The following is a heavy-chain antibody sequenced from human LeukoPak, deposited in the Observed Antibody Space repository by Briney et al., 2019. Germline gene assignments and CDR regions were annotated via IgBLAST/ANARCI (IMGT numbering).Heavy chain of an antibody. CDR3: ARDLETTLFYYMDV. D-gene: IGHD4-11*01. CDR1: GFTFSSYS. CDR2: ISSSSSYI. V-gene: IGHV3-21*01. Sequence: GGSLRLSCAASGFTFSSYSMNWVRQAPGKGLEWVSSISSSSSYIYYADSVKGRFTISRDNAKNSLYLQMNSLRAEDTAVYYCARDLETTLFYYMDVWGNGTTVTVSS. J-gene: IGHJ6*03.